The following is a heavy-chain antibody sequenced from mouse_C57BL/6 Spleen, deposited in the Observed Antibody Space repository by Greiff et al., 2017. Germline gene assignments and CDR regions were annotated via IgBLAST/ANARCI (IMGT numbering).Heavy chain of an antibody. Sequence: VQLQQSGPELVKPGASVKISCKASGYAFSSSWMNWVKQRPGKGLEWIGRIYPGDGDTNYNGQFKGKATLTADKSSSTAYIQLSSLTSEDSAVYLCGRGGTGTGRFAYWGQGTLVTVSA. V-gene: IGHV1-82*01. J-gene: IGHJ3*01. D-gene: IGHD4-1*01. CDR2: IYPGDGDT. CDR1: GYAFSSSW. CDR3: GRGGTGTGRFAY.